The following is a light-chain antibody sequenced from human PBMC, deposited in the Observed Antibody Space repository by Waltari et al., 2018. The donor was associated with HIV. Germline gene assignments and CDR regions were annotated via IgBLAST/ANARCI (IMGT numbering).Light chain of an antibody. Sequence: QSVLTQPPSVSAAPGQKVTISCSGSSSNIGNNFVSWYQQLPGTAPKLLIYDNNKRPSGIPDRFSGSKSGTSAILGITGLQTGDEADYYCGTWDSSLSVWVFGGGTNLTVL. CDR2: DNN. CDR1: SSNIGNNF. CDR3: GTWDSSLSVWV. J-gene: IGLJ3*02. V-gene: IGLV1-51*01.